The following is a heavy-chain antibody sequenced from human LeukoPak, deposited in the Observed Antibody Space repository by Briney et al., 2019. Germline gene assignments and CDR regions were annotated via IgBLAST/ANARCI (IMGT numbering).Heavy chain of an antibody. CDR3: ARETDY. CDR1: GGSFSGYY. Sequence: SETLSLTCTVYGGSFSGYYWSWIRQPPGKGLEWIGEINHSGSTNYNPSLKSRVTISVDTSKNQFSLKLSSVTAADTAVYYCARETDYWGQGTLVTVSS. V-gene: IGHV4-34*01. J-gene: IGHJ4*02. CDR2: INHSGST.